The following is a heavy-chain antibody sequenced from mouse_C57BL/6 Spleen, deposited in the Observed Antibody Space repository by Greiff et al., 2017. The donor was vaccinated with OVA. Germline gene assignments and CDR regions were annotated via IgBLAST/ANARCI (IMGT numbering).Heavy chain of an antibody. CDR3: TRAYYGSSPWYFDV. D-gene: IGHD1-1*01. V-gene: IGHV1-15*01. Sequence: VQGVESGAELVRPGASVTLSCKASGYTFTDYEMHWVKQTPVHGLEWIGAIDPETGGTAYNQKFKGKAILTADKSSSTAYMELRSLTSEDSAVYYCTRAYYGSSPWYFDVWGTGTTVTVSS. CDR2: IDPETGGT. CDR1: GYTFTDYE. J-gene: IGHJ1*03.